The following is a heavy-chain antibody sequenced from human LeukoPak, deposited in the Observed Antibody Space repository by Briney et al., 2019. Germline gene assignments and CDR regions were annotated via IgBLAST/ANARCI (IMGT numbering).Heavy chain of an antibody. CDR1: GYTFTSYY. CDR2: INPSGGST. D-gene: IGHD2-15*01. Sequence: ASVKVSCKASGYTFTSYYMHWVRQAPGQGLEWMGIINPSGGSTSYAQKFQGRVTMTRDTSTSTVYVELSSLRSEDTAVYYCATGLVVVAATQRGYFDYWGQGTLVTVSS. V-gene: IGHV1-46*01. CDR3: ATGLVVVAATQRGYFDY. J-gene: IGHJ4*02.